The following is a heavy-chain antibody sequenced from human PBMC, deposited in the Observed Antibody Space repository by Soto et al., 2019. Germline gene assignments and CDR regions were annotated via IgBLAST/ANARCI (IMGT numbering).Heavy chain of an antibody. Sequence: QLQLQESGPGLVKPSETLSLTCTVSGGSISSSSYYWGWIRQPPGKGLEWIGSIYYSGSTYYNPSLKSRVTISVDTSKNQFSLKLSSVTAADTAVYYCARHHLEWVYNWFDPWGQGTLVTVSS. D-gene: IGHD3-3*01. CDR2: IYYSGST. CDR1: GGSISSSSYY. J-gene: IGHJ5*02. V-gene: IGHV4-39*01. CDR3: ARHHLEWVYNWFDP.